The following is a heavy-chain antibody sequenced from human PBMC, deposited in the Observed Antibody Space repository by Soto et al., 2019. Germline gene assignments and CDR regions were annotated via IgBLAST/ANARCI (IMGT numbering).Heavy chain of an antibody. CDR3: ARDFTDSSGPTLGMGV. CDR1: GGSISSGGYY. Sequence: QVQLQESGPGLVKPSQTLSLTCTVSGGSISSGGYYWSWIRQHPGKGLEWIGYIYYSGSTYYNPALKSRVTVSVDTSKSQFALKLSSVTAADTAVYYWARDFTDSSGPTLGMGVWGQGTTVTVSS. D-gene: IGHD6-19*01. V-gene: IGHV4-31*03. CDR2: IYYSGST. J-gene: IGHJ6*02.